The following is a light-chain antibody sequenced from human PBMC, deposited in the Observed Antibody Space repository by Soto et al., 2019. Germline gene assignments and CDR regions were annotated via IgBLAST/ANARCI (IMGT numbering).Light chain of an antibody. V-gene: IGLV2-23*03. CDR3: CSYAGSSTFVV. CDR1: SSDVGNYNL. J-gene: IGLJ2*01. Sequence: QSALTQPASVSGSPGQSITISCTGTSSDVGNYNLVSWYQQHPGKAPKLMIYECSKRPSGVSNRFSGSKSGNTASLTISGLQAEDEADYYCCSYAGSSTFVVFGGGTKLTVL. CDR2: ECS.